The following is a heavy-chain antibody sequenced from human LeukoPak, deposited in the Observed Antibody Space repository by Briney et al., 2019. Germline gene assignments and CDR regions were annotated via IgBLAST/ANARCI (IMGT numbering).Heavy chain of an antibody. CDR3: TGPGRSSAWHAAFDI. V-gene: IGHV1-24*01. J-gene: IGHJ3*02. CDR2: ET. D-gene: IGHD6-19*01. Sequence: ASVKVSCKVSGYTLTEISMYWVRQAPGKGLGETLYAQKFQGRVTMTEDTSTDTAYMVLSRLRSDDTAVYYCTGPGRSSAWHAAFDIWGQGTMVTVSS. CDR1: GYTLTEIS.